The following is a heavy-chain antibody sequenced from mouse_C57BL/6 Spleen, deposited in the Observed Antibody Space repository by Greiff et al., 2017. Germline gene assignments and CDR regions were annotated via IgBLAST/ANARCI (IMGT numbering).Heavy chain of an antibody. J-gene: IGHJ4*01. CDR1: GFTFSDAW. V-gene: IGHV6-6*01. Sequence: EVMLVESGGGLVQPGGSMKLSCAASGFTFSDAWMDWVRQSPEQGLEWVAEIRHKANNHATYYAESVKGRFTISRDDSKSSVYLQMISLRAENTGIYYCSPIYYGSYYAMDYWGQGTSVTVSS. CDR3: SPIYYGSYYAMDY. CDR2: IRHKANNHAT. D-gene: IGHD2-2*01.